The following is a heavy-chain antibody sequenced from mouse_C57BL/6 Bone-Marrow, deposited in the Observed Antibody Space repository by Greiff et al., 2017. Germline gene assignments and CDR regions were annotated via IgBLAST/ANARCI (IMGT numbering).Heavy chain of an antibody. J-gene: IGHJ3*01. D-gene: IGHD3-2*02. V-gene: IGHV5-6*01. CDR2: ISSGGSYT. CDR3: ARQRDSSGWVAY. Sequence: EVQRVESGGDLVKPGGSLQLSCAASGFPFSSYGMSWVRQTPDKRLEWVATISSGGSYTYYPDSVKGRFTISRDNAKNTLYLQMSSLKSEDTAMYYCARQRDSSGWVAYCGQGTLVTVSA. CDR1: GFPFSSYG.